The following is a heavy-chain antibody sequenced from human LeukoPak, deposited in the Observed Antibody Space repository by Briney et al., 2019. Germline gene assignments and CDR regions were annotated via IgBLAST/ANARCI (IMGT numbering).Heavy chain of an antibody. V-gene: IGHV4-39*07. CDR1: GGSISSSSYY. J-gene: IGHJ4*02. D-gene: IGHD6-19*01. Sequence: SETLSLTCIVSGGSISSSSYYWGWIRQPPGKGLEWIGSIYYSGSTYYNPSLKSRVTISVDTSKNQFSLKLSSVTAADTAVYYCATSGWYLLPGVYWGQGTLVTVSS. CDR3: ATSGWYLLPGVY. CDR2: IYYSGST.